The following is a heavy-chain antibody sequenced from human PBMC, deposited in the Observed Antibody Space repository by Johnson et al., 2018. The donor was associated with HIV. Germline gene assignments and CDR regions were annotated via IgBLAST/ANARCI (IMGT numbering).Heavy chain of an antibody. D-gene: IGHD2-2*01. CDR1: GFTVSSNY. V-gene: IGHV3-30-3*01. CDR3: AASWYGISRPNAFDI. Sequence: QVQLVESGGGVVRPGRSLRLSCAASGFTVSSNYMSWVRQAPGKGLEWVAVISYDGSNKYYADSVKGRFTISRDNSKNTLYLQMNSLRAEDSAVYYCAASWYGISRPNAFDIWGQGTMVTVSS. CDR2: ISYDGSNK. J-gene: IGHJ3*02.